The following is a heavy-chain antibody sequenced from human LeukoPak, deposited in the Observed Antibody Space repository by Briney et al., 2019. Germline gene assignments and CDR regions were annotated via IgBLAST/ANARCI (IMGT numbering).Heavy chain of an antibody. CDR1: GFTFNNFS. J-gene: IGHJ6*04. Sequence: GGSLRLPSAASGFTFNNFSMNWVRQAPGKGLEWISYISPSSRTIYYADSVKGRFTISRDNAKSSLYLQMNSLRAEDTAVYYCASFPRRFSAWCVWGKGTTVTVSS. CDR2: ISPSSRTI. V-gene: IGHV3-48*04. D-gene: IGHD2-8*02. CDR3: ASFPRRFSAWCV.